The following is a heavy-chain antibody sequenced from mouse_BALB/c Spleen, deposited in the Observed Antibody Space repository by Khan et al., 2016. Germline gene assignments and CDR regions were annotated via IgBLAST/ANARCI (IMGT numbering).Heavy chain of an antibody. J-gene: IGHJ4*01. CDR3: ARRCSYDYDITYDYEMDY. CDR2: ISAGGNYT. CDR1: GFTFSNYY. D-gene: IGHD2-4*01. V-gene: IGHV5-4*02. Sequence: EVELVESGGGLVKPGGSLKLSCAASGFTFSNYYMYWVSQSPEKRLEWAATISAGGNYTYYQDSVKGRFTISRDHAKNNVYLQLSCQKSEDTAMCYCARRCSYDYDITYDYEMDYWGQGTSVTVSS.